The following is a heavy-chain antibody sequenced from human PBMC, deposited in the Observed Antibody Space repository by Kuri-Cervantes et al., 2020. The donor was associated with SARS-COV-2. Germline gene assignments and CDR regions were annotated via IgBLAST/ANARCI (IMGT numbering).Heavy chain of an antibody. CDR2: INAGNGNT. V-gene: IGHV1-3*01. CDR1: GYTFTSCA. D-gene: IGHD2-2*01. CDR3: ARSDVLYRVPAAINWFDP. Sequence: ASVQVSCKASGYTFTSCAMHWVRQAPGQRLEWMGWINAGNGNTKYSQKFQGRVTMTRDTSTSTVYMELSSLRSEDTAVYYCARSDVLYRVPAAINWFDPWGQGTLVTVSS. J-gene: IGHJ5*02.